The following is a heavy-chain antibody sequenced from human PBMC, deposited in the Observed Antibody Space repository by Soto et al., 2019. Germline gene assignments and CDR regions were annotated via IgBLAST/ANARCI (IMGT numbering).Heavy chain of an antibody. D-gene: IGHD5-12*01. CDR3: SKGDNLGPKTGYAFDP. CDR1: GDSVSSNTAS. V-gene: IGHV6-1*01. CDR2: TYFRSKWYN. J-gene: IGHJ5*02. Sequence: SQTLSLTCAISGDSVSSNTASWNWIRQSPSRGLAWLGRTYFRSKWYNDYAVSVTSRIIINPDTSNNQFSLQLNSVTPEDTAVYFCSKGDNLGPKTGYAFDPWGQGIMVTVS.